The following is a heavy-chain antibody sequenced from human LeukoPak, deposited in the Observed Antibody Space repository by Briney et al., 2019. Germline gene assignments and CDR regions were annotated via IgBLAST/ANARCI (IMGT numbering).Heavy chain of an antibody. CDR3: AKARYFDWLFIDH. CDR2: ISYDGSNK. J-gene: IGHJ4*02. CDR1: GFTFSSYG. V-gene: IGHV3-30*18. D-gene: IGHD3-9*01. Sequence: AGGSLRLSCAASGFTFSSYGMHWVRQAPGKGLEWVAVISYDGSNKYYADSVKGRFTISRDNSKNTLYLQMNSLRAEDTAVYYCAKARYFDWLFIDHWGQGTLVTVSS.